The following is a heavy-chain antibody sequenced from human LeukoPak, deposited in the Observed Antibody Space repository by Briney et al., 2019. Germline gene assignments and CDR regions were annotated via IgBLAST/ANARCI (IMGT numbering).Heavy chain of an antibody. CDR2: IYSGGST. CDR1: GFTVSSNY. D-gene: IGHD3-3*01. V-gene: IGHV3-66*01. Sequence: GGSLRLSCAASGFTVSSNYMSWVRQAPGKGLEWVSVIYSGGSTYYADSVKGRFTISRDNSKNTLYLQMNSLRAEDTAVYYCARGGWETPYYDFWSGYPGGFDYWGQGTLVTVSS. CDR3: ARGGWETPYYDFWSGYPGGFDY. J-gene: IGHJ4*02.